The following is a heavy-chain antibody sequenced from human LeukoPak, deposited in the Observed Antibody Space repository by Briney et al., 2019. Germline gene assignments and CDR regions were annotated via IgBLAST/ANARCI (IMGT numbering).Heavy chain of an antibody. CDR3: ARVLTVRSGGYDAFDI. V-gene: IGHV3-7*01. J-gene: IGHJ3*02. CDR2: IKQDGTER. Sequence: GESLRLSCAASGFTFTTYWMSWVRQAPGKGLEWVANIKQDGTERYYVDSVKGRFTISRDNAKNSLYLQMSSLRVEDTAVYYCARVLTVRSGGYDAFDIWGQGTMVTVSS. D-gene: IGHD6-25*01. CDR1: GFTFTTYW.